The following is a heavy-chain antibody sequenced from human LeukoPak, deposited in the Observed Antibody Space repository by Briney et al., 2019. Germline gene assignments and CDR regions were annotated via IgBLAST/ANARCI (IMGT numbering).Heavy chain of an antibody. CDR3: VKEKNCGGECYFFDS. CDR1: GFNFDRYT. CDR2: INRNGGHT. Sequence: SGGSLRLSCAASGFNFDRYTMHWVRHTAGRGLEWVSFINRNGGHTWYADSLKGRFTISRDNRQDSLYLQMNSLTTEDSAIYYCVKEKNCGGECYFFDSWGQGALVTVSS. J-gene: IGHJ4*02. D-gene: IGHD2-21*01. V-gene: IGHV3-43*01.